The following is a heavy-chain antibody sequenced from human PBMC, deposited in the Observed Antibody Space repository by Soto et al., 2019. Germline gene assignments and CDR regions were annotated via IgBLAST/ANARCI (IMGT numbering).Heavy chain of an antibody. Sequence: QVQLVQSGAEVKKPGASVKVSCKASGYTFTNYGIIWVRQAPGQGLEWMGWISSYNGNTNYAQKLQGRVTMTTDTSTTTAYMELRSLRSDDTAVYYCARSTSPYSPLDYWGQGTLVTVSS. V-gene: IGHV1-18*01. CDR1: GYTFTNYG. J-gene: IGHJ4*02. D-gene: IGHD5-18*01. CDR3: ARSTSPYSPLDY. CDR2: ISSYNGNT.